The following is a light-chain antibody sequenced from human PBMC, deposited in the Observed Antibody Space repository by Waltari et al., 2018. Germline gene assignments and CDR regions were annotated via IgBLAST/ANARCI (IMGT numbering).Light chain of an antibody. CDR2: RDN. CDR1: SNNVGNQG. Sequence: QAGLTQPPSVSKGLRQTATLTCTGNSNNVGNQGAVWLQQHQGHPPKLLSNRDNNRPSWVECRVSAARSGNTAARIINGLQPEDEADYYCSAWDSSLSAVVFGGGTKLTVL. J-gene: IGLJ2*01. V-gene: IGLV10-54*04. CDR3: SAWDSSLSAVV.